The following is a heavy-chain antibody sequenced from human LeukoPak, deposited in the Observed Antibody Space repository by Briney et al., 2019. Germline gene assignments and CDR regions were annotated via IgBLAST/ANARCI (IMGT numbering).Heavy chain of an antibody. Sequence: GASVKVSCKASGYTFTAYAMIWVRQAPGQGLEWMGWINTSTGNPTYAQGLTGRFVFSLDTSVSTAYLQISSLKAEDTAVYYCARTSVGATFVLDYWGQGTLVTVSS. V-gene: IGHV7-4-1*02. CDR2: INTSTGNP. CDR3: ARTSVGATFVLDY. CDR1: GYTFTAYA. D-gene: IGHD1-26*01. J-gene: IGHJ4*02.